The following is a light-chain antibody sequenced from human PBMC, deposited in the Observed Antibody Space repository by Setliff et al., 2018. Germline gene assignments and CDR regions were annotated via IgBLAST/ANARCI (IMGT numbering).Light chain of an antibody. J-gene: IGLJ1*01. Sequence: QSVLTQPPSVSAAPGQKVTIACSGSSSNVGKNYGSWYQQFPGTAPRLLIYDDQRSSGIPDRFSGSKSGTSATLDITGLQTGDEADYYCGAWDRSLNVDVFGTGTKVTVL. V-gene: IGLV1-51*01. CDR3: GAWDRSLNVDV. CDR1: SSNVGKNY. CDR2: DDQ.